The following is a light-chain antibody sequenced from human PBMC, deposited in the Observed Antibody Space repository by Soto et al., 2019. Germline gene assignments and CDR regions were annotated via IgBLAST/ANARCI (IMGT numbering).Light chain of an antibody. CDR2: WAS. Sequence: DIVMTQSPDSLAVSLGERATINCKSSQSVLYSPNNNNYLAWFQQKPGQPPRLLFYWASTRHSGVPDRFSASGSGTDFTLTISSLQPDDFATYYCQHYNSYSYTFGQGTNLEIK. V-gene: IGKV4-1*01. CDR1: QSVLYSPNNNNY. CDR3: QHYNSYSYT. J-gene: IGKJ2*01.